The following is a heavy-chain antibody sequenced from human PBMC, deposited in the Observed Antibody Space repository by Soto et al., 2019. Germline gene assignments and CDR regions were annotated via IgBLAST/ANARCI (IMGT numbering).Heavy chain of an antibody. CDR3: AREAA. V-gene: IGHV4-61*03. CDR2: IYSSGRT. J-gene: IGHJ5*02. Sequence: QVQLQESGPGLVKPSETLSLTCTVSGGSVSGGSYYWTWIRQPPGKGLEWIGYIYSSGRTNYNPSLKSRVTMSVDTYKTHFSLKLSSVPAADTAVYYCAREAAWGQGTLGTVSS. CDR1: GGSVSGGSYY.